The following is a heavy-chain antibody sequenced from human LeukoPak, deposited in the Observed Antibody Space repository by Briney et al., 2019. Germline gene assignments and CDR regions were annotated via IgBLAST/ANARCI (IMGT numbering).Heavy chain of an antibody. Sequence: GRSLRLSCAASGFTFSSNYMSWVRQAPGKGLEWVSVIYSGGSTYYADSVKGRFTISRDNSKNTLYLQMNSLRAEDTAVYYCARLSGSYYYFDYWGQGTLVTVSS. J-gene: IGHJ4*02. V-gene: IGHV3-53*01. D-gene: IGHD1-26*01. CDR2: IYSGGST. CDR1: GFTFSSNY. CDR3: ARLSGSYYYFDY.